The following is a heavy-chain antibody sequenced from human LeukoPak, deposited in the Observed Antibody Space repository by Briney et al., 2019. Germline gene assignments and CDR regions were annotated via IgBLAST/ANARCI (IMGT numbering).Heavy chain of an antibody. CDR2: ISSSSSYI. D-gene: IGHD6-6*01. Sequence: GGSLRPSCAASGFTFSSYSMNWVRQAPGKGLEWVSSISSSSSYIYYADSVKGRFTISRDNAKNSLYLQMNSLRAEDTAVYYCARRDSSSSNWFDPWGQGTLVTVSS. J-gene: IGHJ5*02. V-gene: IGHV3-21*01. CDR1: GFTFSSYS. CDR3: ARRDSSSSNWFDP.